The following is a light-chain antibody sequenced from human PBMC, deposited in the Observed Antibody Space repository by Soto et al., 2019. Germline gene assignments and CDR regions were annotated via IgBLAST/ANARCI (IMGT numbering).Light chain of an antibody. V-gene: IGKV3-20*01. CDR3: QHYGGSPLYT. J-gene: IGKJ2*01. CDR2: DTS. Sequence: EIVLTQSPGTLSLSPGERATLSCRASQTFISNHLAWYQQRPGQAPRLLIYDTSRRATGVPDRFSGSASGTDFTLTVSRLEPEDFAVYYCQHYGGSPLYTFGQGTKIEIK. CDR1: QTFISNH.